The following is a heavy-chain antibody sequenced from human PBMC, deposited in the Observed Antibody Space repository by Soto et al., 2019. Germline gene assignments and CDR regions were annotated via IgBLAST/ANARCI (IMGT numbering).Heavy chain of an antibody. CDR2: IYYGGTT. V-gene: IGHV4-59*08. CDR3: ASLVVTAHNWFDP. J-gene: IGHJ5*02. Sequence: SETLSLTCTVSGGSFSPNYWSWIRQPPGKGLEWVGYIYYGGTTSYNPSLQSRVTISVDTSKNQFSLKLSSVTAADTAVYYCASLVVTAHNWFDPWGQGTLVTVSS. CDR1: GGSFSPNY. D-gene: IGHD2-21*02.